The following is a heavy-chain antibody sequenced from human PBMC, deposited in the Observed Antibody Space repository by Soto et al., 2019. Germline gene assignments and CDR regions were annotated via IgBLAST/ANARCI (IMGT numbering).Heavy chain of an antibody. CDR2: ISAYNGNT. D-gene: IGHD3-22*01. J-gene: IGHJ4*02. CDR1: GYTFTRYG. V-gene: IGHV1-18*01. Sequence: GAPVKVSCKASGYTFTRYGISWVRRAPGQGLEWMGWISAYNGNTNYAQKLQGRVTMTTDTSTSTAYMELRSLRSDDTAVYYCARYYYDSSGYYLVDYWGQGTLVTVPQ. CDR3: ARYYYDSSGYYLVDY.